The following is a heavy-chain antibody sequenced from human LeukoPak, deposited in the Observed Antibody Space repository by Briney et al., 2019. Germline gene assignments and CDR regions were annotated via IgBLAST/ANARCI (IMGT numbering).Heavy chain of an antibody. Sequence: GASVKVSCKASGYTFTSYGISWVRQAPGQGLEWMGRISGYNGNTNYAQKLQGRVTMTTDTPTSTAYMELRSLRSDDTAVYYCARARATKSGRYYYYYAMDVWGQGTTVTVSS. CDR1: GYTFTSYG. D-gene: IGHD5-12*01. J-gene: IGHJ6*02. CDR2: ISGYNGNT. V-gene: IGHV1-18*01. CDR3: ARARATKSGRYYYYYAMDV.